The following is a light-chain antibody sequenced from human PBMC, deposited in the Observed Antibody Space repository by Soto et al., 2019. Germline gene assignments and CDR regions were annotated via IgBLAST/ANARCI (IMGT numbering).Light chain of an antibody. CDR2: SPS. J-gene: IGKJ2*01. CDR1: QSISTA. Sequence: EIVMTQSPATLSVSPGERATLSGRASQSISTALAWYQQKPGQPPRLLIYSPSTRATGVPARFTGSGSGSEFTLTISGLQSEDFAVYYCQQGHNWPLTFGQGTRLEI. CDR3: QQGHNWPLT. V-gene: IGKV3-15*01.